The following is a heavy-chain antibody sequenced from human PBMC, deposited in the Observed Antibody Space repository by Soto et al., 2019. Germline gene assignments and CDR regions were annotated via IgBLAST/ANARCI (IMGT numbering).Heavy chain of an antibody. Sequence: QITLKESGPTLVKPTQTLTLTCTFSGFSLSTSGMGVGWIRQPPGKALEWLALIYWNDDKRYSPSLQSRLSITKDTSKNQVVLTMTYMGPVDTATYYCAHRYASGWLFDDCDYWGQGTLVTVSS. CDR1: GFSLSTSGMG. D-gene: IGHD6-19*01. CDR2: IYWNDDK. J-gene: IGHJ4*02. CDR3: AHRYASGWLFDDCDY. V-gene: IGHV2-5*01.